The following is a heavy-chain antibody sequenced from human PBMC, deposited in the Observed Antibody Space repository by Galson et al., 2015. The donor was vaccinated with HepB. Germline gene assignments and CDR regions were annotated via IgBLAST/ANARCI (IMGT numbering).Heavy chain of an antibody. V-gene: IGHV2-70*11. CDR2: IDWDDDK. CDR3: ARTTRIAAAGKDVYYYYYGMDV. CDR1: GFSLSTSGMC. J-gene: IGHJ6*02. Sequence: PALVKPTQTLTLTCTFSGFSLSTSGMCVSWIRQPPGKALEWLARIDWDDDKYYSTSLKTRLTISKDTSKNQVVLTMTNMDPVDTATYYCARTTRIAAAGKDVYYYYYGMDVWGQGTTVTVSS. D-gene: IGHD6-13*01.